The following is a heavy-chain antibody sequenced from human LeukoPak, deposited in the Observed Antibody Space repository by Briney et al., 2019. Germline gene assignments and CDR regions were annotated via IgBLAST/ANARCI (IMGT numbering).Heavy chain of an antibody. CDR3: AKDLPRVYYYDSSGGFDP. D-gene: IGHD3-22*01. J-gene: IGHJ5*02. CDR1: GFKFSTYG. Sequence: GGSLRLSCAASGFKFSTYGMHWVRQAPDKGLEWVAFIRYEGSDKFYADSVKGRFTISRDNSKNTLYLQMNSLRAEDTAVYYCAKDLPRVYYYDSSGGFDPWGQGTLVTVSS. CDR2: IRYEGSDK. V-gene: IGHV3-30*02.